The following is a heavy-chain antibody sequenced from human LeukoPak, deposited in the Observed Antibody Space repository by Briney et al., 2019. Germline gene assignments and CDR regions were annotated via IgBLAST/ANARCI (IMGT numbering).Heavy chain of an antibody. CDR1: GFTFSSYA. D-gene: IGHD2-2*01. J-gene: IGHJ6*03. CDR2: INHSGST. V-gene: IGHV4-34*01. Sequence: GSLRLSCAVSGFTFSSYAMSWVRQAPGKGLEWIGEINHSGSTNYNPSLKSRVTISVDTSKNQFSLKLSSVTAADTAVYYCARGPLIVVVPAVNYYYYMDVWGKGTTVTVSS. CDR3: ARGPLIVVVPAVNYYYYMDV.